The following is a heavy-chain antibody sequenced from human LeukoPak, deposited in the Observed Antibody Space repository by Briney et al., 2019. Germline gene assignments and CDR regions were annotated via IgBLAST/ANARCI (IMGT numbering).Heavy chain of an antibody. Sequence: GGSLRLSCAASGFTFSSYAMSWVRQAPGKGLEWVSAISGSGGSTYYADSVKGRFTISRDNAKNTLYLEMNSLRAEDMAVYYCAIGVVITTAFDNWGQGTLVTVSS. CDR1: GFTFSSYA. J-gene: IGHJ4*02. CDR3: AIGVVITTAFDN. V-gene: IGHV3-23*01. CDR2: ISGSGGST. D-gene: IGHD3-22*01.